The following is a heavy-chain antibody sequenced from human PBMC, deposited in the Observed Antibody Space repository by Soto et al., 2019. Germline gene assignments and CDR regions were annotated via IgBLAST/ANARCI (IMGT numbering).Heavy chain of an antibody. D-gene: IGHD2-15*01. CDR3: ARDPDSYCSGGSCYTS. CDR1: GGTFSSYT. J-gene: IGHJ4*02. Sequence: QVQLVQSGAEVKKPGSSVKVSCKASGGTFSSYTISWVRQAPGQGLEWMGRILPILGIANYAQKFQGRGTITADKSTSTAYMELSSLRSEDTAVYYCARDPDSYCSGGSCYTSWGQGTLVTVSS. CDR2: ILPILGIA. V-gene: IGHV1-69*08.